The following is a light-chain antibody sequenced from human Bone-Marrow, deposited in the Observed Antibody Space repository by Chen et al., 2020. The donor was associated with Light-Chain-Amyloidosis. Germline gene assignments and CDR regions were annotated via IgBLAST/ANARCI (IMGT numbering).Light chain of an antibody. CDR3: QSYATNTWI. J-gene: IGLJ3*02. V-gene: IGLV6-57*03. CDR1: SGDIATNY. Sequence: NFILTQDHSVSESPGKTVTISCTRSSGDIATNYVQWYQQRPGSAPTTVIYENDLRPSGVPDRFSGSIDTSSNSASLTISGLETEDEADYDCQSYATNTWIFGGGTHLTVL. CDR2: END.